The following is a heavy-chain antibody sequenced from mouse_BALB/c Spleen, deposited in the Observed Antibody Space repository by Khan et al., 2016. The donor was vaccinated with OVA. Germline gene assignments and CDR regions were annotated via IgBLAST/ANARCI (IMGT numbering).Heavy chain of an antibody. CDR3: ARRSV. Sequence: EVQLQESGPGLVKPSQSLTLTCTVTGYSITSDYAWNWIRQFPGSKLEWMGYIHYSGSTSYNPSLKSRISITRDTSKNQFFLQLNSVTTEDTATYYCARRSVWGEGTTVTVSS. J-gene: IGHJ1*01. CDR1: GYSITSDYA. V-gene: IGHV3-2*02. CDR2: IHYSGST.